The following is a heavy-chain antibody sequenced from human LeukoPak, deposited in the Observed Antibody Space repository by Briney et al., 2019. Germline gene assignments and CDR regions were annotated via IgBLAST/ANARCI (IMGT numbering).Heavy chain of an antibody. CDR2: FDPEDGET. CDR3: ATDPETYHTAMARGAYAFDI. D-gene: IGHD5-18*01. J-gene: IGHJ3*02. V-gene: IGHV1-24*01. CDR1: GYTLTELS. Sequence: ASVKVSCKVSGYTLTELSIHWVRQAPGKGLEWMGGFDPEDGETIYAQKFQGRVTMTEDTSTDTAYMELSSLRSEDTAVYYCATDPETYHTAMARGAYAFDIWGQGTMVTVSS.